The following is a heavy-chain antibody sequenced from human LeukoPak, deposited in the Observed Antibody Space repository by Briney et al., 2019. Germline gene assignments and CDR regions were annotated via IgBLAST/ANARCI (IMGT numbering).Heavy chain of an antibody. Sequence: GGSLRLSCAASGFTFSSYAMSWVRQAPGKGLEWVSAISGSGGSTYYADSVKGRFTISRDNSKNTLYLQMNSLRAEDTAVYYCANGIAAAVTFDCWGQGTLVTVSS. CDR1: GFTFSSYA. CDR2: ISGSGGST. V-gene: IGHV3-23*01. D-gene: IGHD6-13*01. CDR3: ANGIAAAVTFDC. J-gene: IGHJ4*02.